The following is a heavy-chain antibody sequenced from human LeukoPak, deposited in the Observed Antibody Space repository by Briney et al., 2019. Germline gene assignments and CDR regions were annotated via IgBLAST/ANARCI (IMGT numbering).Heavy chain of an antibody. D-gene: IGHD3-3*01. Sequence: GGSLRLSCAASGFTVSSNYMSWVRQAPGKGLEWVSAISGSGGSTYYADSVKGRFTISRDNSKNTLYLQMNSLRAEDTAVYYCAKDRKYYDFWSGYSSVDYWGQGTLVTVSS. V-gene: IGHV3-23*01. CDR1: GFTVSSNY. CDR3: AKDRKYYDFWSGYSSVDY. CDR2: ISGSGGST. J-gene: IGHJ4*02.